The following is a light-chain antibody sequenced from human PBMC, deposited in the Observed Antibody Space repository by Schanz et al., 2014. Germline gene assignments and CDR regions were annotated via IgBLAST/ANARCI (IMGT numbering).Light chain of an antibody. CDR2: DVT. J-gene: IGLJ2*01. CDR1: SSDIGGYNY. V-gene: IGLV2-14*01. CDR3: SSYTRSSTVV. Sequence: QSALTQPASVSGSPGQSITISCTGTSSDIGGYNYVSWYQQHPGKAPKLMIYDVTNRPSGVSNRFSGSKSGNTASLSISGLRAEDEADYYCSSYTRSSTVVFGGGTKVTVL.